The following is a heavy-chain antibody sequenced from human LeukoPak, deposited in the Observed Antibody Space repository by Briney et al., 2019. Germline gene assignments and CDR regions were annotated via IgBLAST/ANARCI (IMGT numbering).Heavy chain of an antibody. CDR2: IYPGDSDT. V-gene: IGHV5-51*01. CDR3: ARVGARAGRYFDY. Sequence: GESLKISCKGSGYSFTSYWIGWVRQMPGKGLEWMGIIYPGDSDTRYGPSFQGQVTISADKSISTAYLQWSSLKASDTAMYYCARVGARAGRYFDYWGQGTLVTVSS. CDR1: GYSFTSYW. D-gene: IGHD1-26*01. J-gene: IGHJ4*02.